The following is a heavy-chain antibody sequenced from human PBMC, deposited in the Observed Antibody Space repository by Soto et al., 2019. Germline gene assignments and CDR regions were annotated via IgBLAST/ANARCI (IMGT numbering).Heavy chain of an antibody. CDR2: IYYRGST. CDR1: GGSISSYY. CDR3: ARNRDIVATYGMDV. V-gene: IGHV4-59*01. D-gene: IGHD5-12*01. Sequence: QVQLQESGPGLVKPSETLSLTCTVSGGSISSYYWSWIRQPPGKGLEWIGYIYYRGSTNYNPSLQRRVTISVATSNNQFSLKLSSVTAADTAVYYCARNRDIVATYGMDVWGQGTTVTVSS. J-gene: IGHJ6*02.